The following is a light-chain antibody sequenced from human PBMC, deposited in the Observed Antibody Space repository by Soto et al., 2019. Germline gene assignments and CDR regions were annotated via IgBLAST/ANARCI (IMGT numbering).Light chain of an antibody. V-gene: IGKV1-9*01. CDR2: TAS. Sequence: DVQLTQSPSFLSASVGYRFTITCRASQGITNYLAWYQQKPGKAPKPLIYTASTLQSGVPSRFSGSGAGAEFTLTITGLQPEDFATYFCQQFHTYPWTFGQGTTGDIK. J-gene: IGKJ1*01. CDR1: QGITNY. CDR3: QQFHTYPWT.